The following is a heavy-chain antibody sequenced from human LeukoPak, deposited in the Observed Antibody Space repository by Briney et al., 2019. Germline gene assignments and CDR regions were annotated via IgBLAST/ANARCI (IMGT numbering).Heavy chain of an antibody. CDR2: ISSSSSYT. CDR3: ARVRDTYNHPVVYFDY. Sequence: GSLRLSCAASGFTFSDYYMSWIRQAPGEGLEWVSYISSSSSYTNYADSVKGRFTISRDNAKNSLYLQMNSLRVEDTAVYYCARVRDTYNHPVVYFDYWGQGTLVTVSS. D-gene: IGHD5-24*01. CDR1: GFTFSDYY. V-gene: IGHV3-11*05. J-gene: IGHJ4*02.